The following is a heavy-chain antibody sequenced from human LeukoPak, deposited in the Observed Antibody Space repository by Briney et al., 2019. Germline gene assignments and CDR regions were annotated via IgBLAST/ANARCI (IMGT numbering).Heavy chain of an antibody. CDR2: ISPYNGNT. Sequence: ASVKVSCKASGYTFTTYGITWVRQAPGQGLEWMGWISPYNGNTKLAQKFQGRVTMTTDTSTSTVYMELSSLRSEDTAVYYCARGILPFASRQQLVPDAFDIWGQGTMVTVSS. D-gene: IGHD6-13*01. J-gene: IGHJ3*02. CDR3: ARGILPFASRQQLVPDAFDI. V-gene: IGHV1-18*01. CDR1: GYTFTTYG.